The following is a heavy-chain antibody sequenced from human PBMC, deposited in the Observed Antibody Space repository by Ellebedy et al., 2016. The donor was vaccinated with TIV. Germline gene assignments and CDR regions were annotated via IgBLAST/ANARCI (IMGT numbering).Heavy chain of an antibody. CDR3: ARAGGSYSMDF. CDR1: GFTFSGYW. V-gene: IGHV3-74*01. Sequence: PGGSLRLSCAASGFTFSGYWRHWVRQVPGKGLVWVSRINTDVSIISDADSVKGRFTVSRDNAKNTLYLQLNSLSAEDTAVYHCARAGGSYSMDFWGQGTLVTVSS. CDR2: INTDVSII. D-gene: IGHD1-26*01. J-gene: IGHJ4*02.